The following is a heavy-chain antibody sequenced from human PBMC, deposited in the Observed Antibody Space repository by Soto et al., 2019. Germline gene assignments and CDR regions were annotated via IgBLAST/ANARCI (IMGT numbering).Heavy chain of an antibody. D-gene: IGHD1-26*01. V-gene: IGHV4-34*01. J-gene: IGHJ6*02. CDR3: ARGRRKGGSYVGTLDLDYGMDV. Sequence: QVQLQQWGAGLLKPSETLSLTCAVYGGSFSGYYWSWIRQPPGKGLEWIGEINHSGSTNYNPSLKSRVTISVATSKNQFSLKLSSVTAADTAVYYCARGRRKGGSYVGTLDLDYGMDVWGQGTTVTVSS. CDR1: GGSFSGYY. CDR2: INHSGST.